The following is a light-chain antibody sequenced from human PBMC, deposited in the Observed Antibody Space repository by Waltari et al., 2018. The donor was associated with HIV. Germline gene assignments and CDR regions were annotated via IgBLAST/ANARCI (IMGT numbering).Light chain of an antibody. V-gene: IGLV1-47*01. CDR1: SSNIGSNY. Sequence: QSVLTQPPSASGTPGQRVTISCSGSSSNIGSNYVYWYQQLPGTAPKLLIYRNNQRPSGVPGRFSGSKSGTSASLAISGLRSEDEADYYCAAWDDSLSGPVVFGGGTKLTVL. CDR3: AAWDDSLSGPVV. J-gene: IGLJ2*01. CDR2: RNN.